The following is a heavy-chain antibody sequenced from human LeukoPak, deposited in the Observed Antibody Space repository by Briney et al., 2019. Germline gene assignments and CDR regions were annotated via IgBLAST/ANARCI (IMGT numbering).Heavy chain of an antibody. Sequence: PGGSLRLSCAASGFTFSNYWMHWVRQAPGKGLVWVSRIDPDGSNTTYADSVKGRFTISRDNAKNTLYLQMNSLRAEDTAVYYCARILYCTSISCYSSWGQATLVTVSS. V-gene: IGHV3-74*01. CDR3: ARILYCTSISCYSS. CDR1: GFTFSNYW. D-gene: IGHD2-2*01. CDR2: IDPDGSNT. J-gene: IGHJ1*01.